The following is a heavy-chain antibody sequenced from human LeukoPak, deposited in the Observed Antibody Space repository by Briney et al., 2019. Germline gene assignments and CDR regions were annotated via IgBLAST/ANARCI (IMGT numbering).Heavy chain of an antibody. J-gene: IGHJ6*03. CDR2: ISYDGSNK. CDR3: ARDYYYYYMDV. CDR1: GFTFSSYA. V-gene: IGHV3-30*04. Sequence: GRSLRLSCAASGFTFSSYAMHWVRQAPGKGLEWVAVISYDGSNKYCADSVKGRFTISRDNSKNTLYLQMNSLRAEDTAVYYCARDYYYYYMDVWGKGTTVTVSS.